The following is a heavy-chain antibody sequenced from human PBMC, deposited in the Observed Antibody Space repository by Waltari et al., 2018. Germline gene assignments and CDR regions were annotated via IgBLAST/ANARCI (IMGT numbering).Heavy chain of an antibody. CDR3: ARLGCSSSSCPYYFDS. D-gene: IGHD2-2*01. CDR2: IYYSGST. V-gene: IGHV4-39*01. J-gene: IGHJ4*02. CDR1: GGPITRTNSY. Sequence: QLQLQESGPGLVMPSETLSLTCPVSGGPITRTNSYWGWIRQPTGKGLEWIGSIYYSGSTYYNPSLKSRVTISVDTSKTQFSLKLSSVTAADTAVYYCARLGCSSSSCPYYFDSWGQGTLVTVSS.